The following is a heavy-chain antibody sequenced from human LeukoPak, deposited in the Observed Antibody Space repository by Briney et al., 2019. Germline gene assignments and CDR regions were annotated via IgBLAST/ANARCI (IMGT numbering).Heavy chain of an antibody. CDR2: TYYRSKWYN. CDR1: GDXVSSNTAA. Sequence: SQTLSLTCAISGDXVSSNTAAWNWIRQSPSRGLEWLGRTYYRSKWYNDYALSVKSRITVNPDTSENQFSLQLNSVTPEDTAVYYCARDPGYCNSCLDYWGQGTLVTVSS. D-gene: IGHD6-6*01. V-gene: IGHV6-1*01. J-gene: IGHJ4*02. CDR3: ARDPGYCNSCLDY.